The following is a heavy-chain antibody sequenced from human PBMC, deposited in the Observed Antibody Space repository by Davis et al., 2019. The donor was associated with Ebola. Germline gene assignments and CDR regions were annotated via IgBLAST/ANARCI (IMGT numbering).Heavy chain of an antibody. CDR3: AKMGSTVTTSFSY. J-gene: IGHJ4*02. CDR2: IKQDGSEK. D-gene: IGHD4-17*01. Sequence: PGGSLRLSCAASGFTFSSYWLSWVRQAPGKGLEWVANIKQDGSEKYYVDSVKGRFTISRDNAKNSLYLQMNSLRAEDTAVYYCAKMGSTVTTSFSYWGRGILVTVSS. V-gene: IGHV3-7*03. CDR1: GFTFSSYW.